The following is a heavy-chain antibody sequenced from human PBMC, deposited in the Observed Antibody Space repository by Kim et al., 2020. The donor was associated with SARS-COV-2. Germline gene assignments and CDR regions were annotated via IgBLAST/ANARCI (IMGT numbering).Heavy chain of an antibody. CDR3: AKDDFGSITH. V-gene: IGHV3-30*04. J-gene: IGHJ4*02. CDR1: GFSFSTSA. D-gene: IGHD5-12*01. Sequence: GGSLRLSCVAYGFSFSTSAMHWVRQTPDKGLECVELVSKDEKDIDYAHSARGRFTIPRNNSKKILYMQMNSLKAEDTGIYYCAKDDFGSITHWGQGTLV. CDR2: VSKDEKDI.